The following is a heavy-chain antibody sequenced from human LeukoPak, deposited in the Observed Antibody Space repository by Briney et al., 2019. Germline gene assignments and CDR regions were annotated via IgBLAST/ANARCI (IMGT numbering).Heavy chain of an antibody. CDR2: ISAIGAST. Sequence: PGGSLRLSCATSGFTFSSYTMTWVRQAPGKGLECVSAISAIGASTYYADSVKGRFTISRDNSKNTLYLQMSRLRAEDTAVYYCAKSVVNKSFDYFDYWGQGTLVTVSS. CDR3: AKSVVNKSFDYFDY. CDR1: GFTFSSYT. V-gene: IGHV3-23*01. D-gene: IGHD2-21*01. J-gene: IGHJ4*02.